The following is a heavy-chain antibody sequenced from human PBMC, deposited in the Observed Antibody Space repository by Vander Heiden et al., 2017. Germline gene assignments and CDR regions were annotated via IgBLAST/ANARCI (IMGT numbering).Heavy chain of an antibody. CDR3: AREENSSSWYGYFQH. CDR2: IYSGGST. D-gene: IGHD6-13*01. V-gene: IGHV3-53*01. Sequence: EVQPVESGRGLIQPGGSLRLSCAASAFTVGSNYMSWVRQAPGKGLEWVSVIYSGGSTNYADSVKCRFTISRGNSKSTLYLQMSRLRAEDTAVYYCAREENSSSWYGYFQHWGQGTQVTVSS. J-gene: IGHJ1*01. CDR1: AFTVGSNY.